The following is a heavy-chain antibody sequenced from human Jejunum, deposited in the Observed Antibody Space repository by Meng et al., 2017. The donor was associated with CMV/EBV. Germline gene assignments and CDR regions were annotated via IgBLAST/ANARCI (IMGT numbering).Heavy chain of an antibody. V-gene: IGHV4-39*07. CDR1: GGSISSSSYY. CDR2: IYYRGST. J-gene: IGHJ4*02. CDR3: ATVTVVSQRFDY. Sequence: SGGSISSSSYYWAWIRQSPGKGLEWIGSIYYRGSTYYNPSLESRVIISVDTSKNQFSLKLSSVTAADTAVYYCATVTVVSQRFDYWGQGSRVTVSS. D-gene: IGHD4-23*01.